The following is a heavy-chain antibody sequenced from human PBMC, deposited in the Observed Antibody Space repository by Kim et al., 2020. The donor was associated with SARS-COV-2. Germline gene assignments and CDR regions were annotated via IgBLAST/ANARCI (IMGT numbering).Heavy chain of an antibody. Sequence: GGSLRLSCAASGFTFSSYGMHWVRQAPGKGLEWVAVISYDGSNNYYADSVKGRFTISRDNSKNTLYLQRNSLRAEDTAVYYCARGSSSWRLPGYLVYWGQGTLVTVSS. CDR3: ARGSSSWRLPGYLVY. V-gene: IGHV3-33*05. D-gene: IGHD6-13*01. CDR1: GFTFSSYG. J-gene: IGHJ4*02. CDR2: ISYDGSNN.